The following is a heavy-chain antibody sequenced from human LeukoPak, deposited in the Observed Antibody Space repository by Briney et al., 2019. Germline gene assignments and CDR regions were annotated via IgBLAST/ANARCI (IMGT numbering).Heavy chain of an antibody. CDR2: ISGSGGST. D-gene: IGHD6-19*01. V-gene: IGHV3-23*01. J-gene: IGHJ5*02. CDR3: AKDSSKARAVARNWFDP. Sequence: GGSLRLSCAASGFTFSSYAISWVRQAPGKGLEWVSAISGSGGSTYYADSVKGRFTISRDNSKNTLYLQMNSLRAEDTAVYYCAKDSSKARAVARNWFDPWGQGTLVTVSS. CDR1: GFTFSSYA.